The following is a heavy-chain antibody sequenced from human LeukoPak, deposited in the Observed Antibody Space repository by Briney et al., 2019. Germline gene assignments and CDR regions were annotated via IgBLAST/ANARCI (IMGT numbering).Heavy chain of an antibody. Sequence: SETLSLTCTVSGGSISSYYWKWIRQPPGKGLEWLGYIYYSGSTNYNPSLKSRVTISVDTSKNQFSLNLTSVTAADTAVYYCARASYNYASIDCWGQGTLVTVSS. D-gene: IGHD3-10*01. J-gene: IGHJ4*02. CDR2: IYYSGST. V-gene: IGHV4-59*01. CDR1: GGSISSYY. CDR3: ARASYNYASIDC.